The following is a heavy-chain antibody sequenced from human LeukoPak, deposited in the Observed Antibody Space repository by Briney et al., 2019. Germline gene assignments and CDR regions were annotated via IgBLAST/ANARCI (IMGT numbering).Heavy chain of an antibody. J-gene: IGHJ6*02. CDR2: INPNRGGT. V-gene: IGHV1-2*02. CDR1: GYTFTGYY. CDR3: ARVVITDYYYYYGMDV. Sequence: ASVKVSCKASGYTFTGYYMHWVRQAPGQGLEWMGWINPNRGGTNYAQKFQGRVTMTRDTSISTAYMELRRLRSDDTAVYYCARVVITDYYYYYGMDVWGQGTTVTVSS. D-gene: IGHD3-10*01.